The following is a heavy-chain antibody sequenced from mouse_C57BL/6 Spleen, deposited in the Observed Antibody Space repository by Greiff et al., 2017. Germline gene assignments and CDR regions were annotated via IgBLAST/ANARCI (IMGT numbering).Heavy chain of an antibody. J-gene: IGHJ2*01. Sequence: QVHVKQPGAELVKPGASVKMSCKASGYTFTSYWITWVKQRPGQGLEWIGDIYPGSGSTNYNEKFKSNATLTVYTSSITAYMQLRSLTSEDSAVSYCARSIYGNYLLDYWGQGTTLTFSS. V-gene: IGHV1-55*01. CDR3: ARSIYGNYLLDY. D-gene: IGHD2-1*01. CDR1: GYTFTSYW. CDR2: IYPGSGST.